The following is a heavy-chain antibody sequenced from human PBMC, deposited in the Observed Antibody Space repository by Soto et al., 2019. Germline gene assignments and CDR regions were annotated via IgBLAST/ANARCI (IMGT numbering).Heavy chain of an antibody. J-gene: IGHJ4*02. V-gene: IGHV4-34*01. CDR3: AREYGSGSYMARLFDY. D-gene: IGHD3-10*01. CDR2: INHSGST. CDR1: GGSFSGYY. Sequence: SETLSLTCAVYGGSFSGYYWSWIRQPPGKGLEWIGEINHSGSTNYNPSLKSRVTISVDTSKNQFSLKLSSVTAADTAVYYCAREYGSGSYMARLFDYWGQGTLVTVSS.